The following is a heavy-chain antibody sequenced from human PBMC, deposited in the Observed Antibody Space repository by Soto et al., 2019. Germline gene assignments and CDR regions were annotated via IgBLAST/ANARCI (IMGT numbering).Heavy chain of an antibody. D-gene: IGHD2-21*02. CDR3: AQHRGSPGTVTGTTDS. Sequence: GGSLRLSCVISGFTVSSSAMTWVRQAPGKGLEWVSTLSAGGSTYFAASVKGRFTISRNSSANTLYLQMGSLKAEETAVYYCAQHRGSPGTVTGTTDSWGPGTLATVSS. CDR1: GFTVSSSA. J-gene: IGHJ4*02. CDR2: LSAGGST. V-gene: IGHV3-23*01.